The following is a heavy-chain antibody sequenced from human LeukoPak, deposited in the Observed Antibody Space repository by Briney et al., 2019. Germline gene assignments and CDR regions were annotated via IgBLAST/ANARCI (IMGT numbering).Heavy chain of an antibody. CDR1: GFTFSSYW. D-gene: IGHD3-22*01. Sequence: GGSLRLSCAASGFTFSSYWMHWARQAPGKGLVWVSRISDGGSTTTYADSVKGRFTISRDNAKNTLYLQMNGLRAEDTAVYYCSRSAYYDGSGNYYDYWGQGTLVTVSS. CDR3: SRSAYYDGSGNYYDY. V-gene: IGHV3-74*01. J-gene: IGHJ4*02. CDR2: ISDGGSTT.